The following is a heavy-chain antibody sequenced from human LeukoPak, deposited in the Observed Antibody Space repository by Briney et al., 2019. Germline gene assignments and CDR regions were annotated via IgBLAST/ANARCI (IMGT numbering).Heavy chain of an antibody. J-gene: IGHJ4*02. V-gene: IGHV3-74*01. CDR2: INRDGSST. D-gene: IGHD6-13*01. CDR3: LRDDSSHFDY. CDR1: GFTFRSYW. Sequence: GGSLRLSCAASGFTFRSYWMHWVRQAPGKGQVWVSRINRDGSSTNYADSVKGRFTISRDNAKNTLYLQMNSLRAEDTAVYYCLRDDSSHFDYWGQGTLVTVSS.